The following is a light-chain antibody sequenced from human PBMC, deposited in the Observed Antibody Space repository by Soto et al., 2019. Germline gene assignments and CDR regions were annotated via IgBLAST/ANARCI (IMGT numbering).Light chain of an antibody. CDR1: QRISGY. V-gene: IGKV3-11*01. J-gene: IGKJ4*01. CDR2: DAS. Sequence: EIVLTQSPATLSLSPGERATLSCRASQRISGYLAWYQQKPGQAPRLLIYDASNRATGIPVRFSGSGSGADFTLTISRLEPEDLAVYYCHQYASAPLAFGGGTKVDIK. CDR3: HQYASAPLA.